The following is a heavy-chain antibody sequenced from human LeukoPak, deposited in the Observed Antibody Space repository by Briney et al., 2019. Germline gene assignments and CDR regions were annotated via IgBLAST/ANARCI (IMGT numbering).Heavy chain of an antibody. Sequence: SVKVSCKASGGTFSRYTISWVRQAPGQGLEWMGRIIPILGIANYAQKFQGRVTITADKSTSTAYMELSSLRSEDTAVYYCARVSVSYGYFDYWGQGTLVTVSS. CDR2: IIPILGIA. J-gene: IGHJ4*02. V-gene: IGHV1-69*02. CDR3: ARVSVSYGYFDY. CDR1: GGTFSRYT. D-gene: IGHD5-18*01.